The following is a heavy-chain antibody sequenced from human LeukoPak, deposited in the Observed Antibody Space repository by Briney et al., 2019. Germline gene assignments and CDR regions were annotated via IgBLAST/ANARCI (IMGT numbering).Heavy chain of an antibody. D-gene: IGHD6-13*01. CDR1: GFTFSSYS. J-gene: IGHJ6*02. V-gene: IGHV3-30-3*01. Sequence: GGSLRLSCAASGFTFSSYSMHWVRQAPGKGLEWVAVISHDGSDKYYADSVKGRFTISRDNAKNSLYLQMNSLRAEDTAVYYCARDPDSSSWYWRHYYGMDVWGQGTTVTVSS. CDR2: ISHDGSDK. CDR3: ARDPDSSSWYWRHYYGMDV.